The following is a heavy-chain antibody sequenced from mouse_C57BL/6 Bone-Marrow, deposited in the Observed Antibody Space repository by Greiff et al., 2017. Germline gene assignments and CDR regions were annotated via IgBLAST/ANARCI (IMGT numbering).Heavy chain of an antibody. Sequence: QVQLQQSGPELVKPGASVKLSCKASGYTFTSYDINWVKQRPGQGLEWIGWIYPRDGSTKYNEKFKGKATLTVDTSSSTAYMELHSLTSEDSAVFFCAREVLYDGYYWFAYWGQGTLVTVSA. J-gene: IGHJ3*01. CDR1: GYTFTSYD. CDR2: IYPRDGST. CDR3: AREVLYDGYYWFAY. V-gene: IGHV1-85*01. D-gene: IGHD2-3*01.